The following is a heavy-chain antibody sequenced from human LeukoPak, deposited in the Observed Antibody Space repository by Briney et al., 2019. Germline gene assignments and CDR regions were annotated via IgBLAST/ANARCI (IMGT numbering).Heavy chain of an antibody. J-gene: IGHJ3*01. D-gene: IGHD3/OR15-3a*01. V-gene: IGHV1-69*06. CDR1: GGTLSSYA. CDR2: IFPMFEKA. CDR3: ARLERRRDY. Sequence: SVKVSCKASGGTLSSYAISWVRQAPGQGLEWMGGIFPMFEKANYAQKFQGRVTITADKSTNTGYMELSSLRSEDTAVYYCARLERRRDYWGQGTMVSVSS.